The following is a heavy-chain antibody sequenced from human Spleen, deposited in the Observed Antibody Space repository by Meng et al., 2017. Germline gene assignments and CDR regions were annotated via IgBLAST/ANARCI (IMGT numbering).Heavy chain of an antibody. CDR3: AKDLVQYCSSSADF. Sequence: ASAKVSCKASGYTFSDHYIHWVRQAPGQGLEWMGIINPSGGSASYAQKFQGRVTMTRDTSTTTFYMELRSLTSEDTAMYYCAKDLVQYCSSSADFWGQGTLVTVSS. CDR2: INPSGGSA. J-gene: IGHJ4*02. CDR1: GYTFSDHY. V-gene: IGHV1-46*01. D-gene: IGHD6-6*01.